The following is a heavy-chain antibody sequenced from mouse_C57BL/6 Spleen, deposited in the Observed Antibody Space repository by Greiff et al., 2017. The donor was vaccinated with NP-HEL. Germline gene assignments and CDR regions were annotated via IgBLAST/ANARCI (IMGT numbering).Heavy chain of an antibody. V-gene: IGHV14-3*01. D-gene: IGHD2-4*01. CDR2: IDPANGNT. J-gene: IGHJ2*01. CDR1: GFNIKNTY. CDR3: APSYDYYEESFDY. Sequence: VQLKESVAELVRPGASVKLSCTASGFNIKNTYMHWVKQRPEQGLEWIGRIDPANGNTKYAPKFQGKATITADPSSNTAYLQLSSLTSEDTSIYYCAPSYDYYEESFDYWGQGTTLTVSS.